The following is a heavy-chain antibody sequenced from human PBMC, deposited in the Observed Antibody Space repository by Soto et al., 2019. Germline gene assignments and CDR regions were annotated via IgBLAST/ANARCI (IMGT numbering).Heavy chain of an antibody. J-gene: IGHJ4*02. CDR2: ISGSGGST. CDR1: GFTFSSYA. V-gene: IGHV3-23*01. CDR3: AKDHDSSGYYYVLDY. Sequence: GGSLRLSCAASGFTFSSYAMSWVRQAPGKGLEWVSAISGSGGSTYYADSVKGRFTISRDNSKNTLYLQMNSLRAEDTAVYYCAKDHDSSGYYYVLDYWGQGTLVTVSS. D-gene: IGHD3-22*01.